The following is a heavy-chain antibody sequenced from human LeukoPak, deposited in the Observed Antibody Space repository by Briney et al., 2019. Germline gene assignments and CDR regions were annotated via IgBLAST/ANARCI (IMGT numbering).Heavy chain of an antibody. J-gene: IGHJ4*02. CDR1: GYTLTSYY. CDR2: INPSGGST. V-gene: IGHV1-46*01. Sequence: ASVKVSCKASGYTLTSYYLHWVRQAPGQGLEWMAIINPSGGSTSHAQKFQGRVTMTRDTSASTVYMELRSLRSEDTAVYYCARDQEGFDYWGQGTVVTVSS. CDR3: ARDQEGFDY.